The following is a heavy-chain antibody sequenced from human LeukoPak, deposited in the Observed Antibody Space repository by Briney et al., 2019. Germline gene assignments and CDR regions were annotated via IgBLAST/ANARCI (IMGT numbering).Heavy chain of an antibody. CDR2: ISYDGSNK. D-gene: IGHD3-10*01. CDR1: GFTFSSYT. J-gene: IGHJ4*02. Sequence: PGGSLRLSCAASGFTFSSYTMHWVRQAPGKGLEWVAVISYDGSNKYYADSVKGRFTISRDNSKNTLYLQMNSLRAEDTAVYYCAREGYYGSGSPFDYWGQGTLVTVSS. V-gene: IGHV3-30-3*01. CDR3: AREGYYGSGSPFDY.